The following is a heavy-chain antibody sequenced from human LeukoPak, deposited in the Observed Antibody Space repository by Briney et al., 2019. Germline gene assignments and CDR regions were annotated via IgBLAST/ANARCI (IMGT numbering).Heavy chain of an antibody. CDR3: AREIVATKSIDY. Sequence: SETLSLTCTVSGGSISSYYWSWIWQPAGKGLEWIGRIYTSGSTNYNPSLKSRVTMSVDTSKNQFSLKLSSVTAADTAVYYCAREIVATKSIDYWGQGTLVTVSS. J-gene: IGHJ4*02. V-gene: IGHV4-4*07. CDR1: GGSISSYY. CDR2: IYTSGST. D-gene: IGHD5-12*01.